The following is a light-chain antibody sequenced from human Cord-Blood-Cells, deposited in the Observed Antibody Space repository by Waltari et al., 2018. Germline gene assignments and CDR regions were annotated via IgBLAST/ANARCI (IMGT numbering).Light chain of an antibody. CDR3: QQYNSYTIT. CDR2: KAS. Sequence: DIQMTQSPSTLSASVGDRVTITCRASQSISSRLAWYQQKPGKAPKLLIYKASSLESGVPARFSGSGSGTEFTLTISSLQPDDLATYYCQQYNSYTITFGQGTRLEIK. CDR1: QSISSR. V-gene: IGKV1-5*03. J-gene: IGKJ5*01.